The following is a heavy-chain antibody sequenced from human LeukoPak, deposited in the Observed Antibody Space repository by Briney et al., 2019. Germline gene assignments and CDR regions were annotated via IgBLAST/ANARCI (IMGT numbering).Heavy chain of an antibody. D-gene: IGHD6-19*01. CDR2: IKQDGSEK. CDR3: ARASAVAGTRDY. Sequence: GGSLRLSCAASGFTFSNYWMSWVRQAPGKGLEWVANIKQDGSEKYYVDSVKGRFTISRDNAKNSLYLQMNSLRAEDTAVYYCARASAVAGTRDYWGQGTLVTVSS. CDR1: GFTFSNYW. V-gene: IGHV3-7*01. J-gene: IGHJ4*02.